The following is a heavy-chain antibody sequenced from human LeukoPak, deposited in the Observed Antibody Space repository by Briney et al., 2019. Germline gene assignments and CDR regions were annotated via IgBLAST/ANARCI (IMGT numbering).Heavy chain of an antibody. CDR3: AREPYCSGGSCYPFDY. J-gene: IGHJ4*02. D-gene: IGHD2-15*01. CDR1: GGSISSYY. V-gene: IGHV4-59*06. CDR2: IYYSGST. Sequence: PSETLSLTCTVSGGSISSYYWSWIRQHPGKGLEWIGYIYYSGSTYYNPSLKSRVTISVDTPKNQFSLKLSSVTAADTAVYYCAREPYCSGGSCYPFDYWGQGTLVTVSS.